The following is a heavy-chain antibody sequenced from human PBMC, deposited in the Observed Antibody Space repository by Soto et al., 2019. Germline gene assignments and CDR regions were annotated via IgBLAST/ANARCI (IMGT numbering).Heavy chain of an antibody. CDR1: GFRFNNYA. V-gene: IGHV3-23*03. Sequence: EVQFLESGGGVVQPGGSLRLSCTASGFRFNNYAMGWVRQIAGKGLEWVSVINRVGGNIHYVESVKGRFTISRDNSKNTLYLQMNSLRVEDTAIYNCATHDFRGTSGTTWGQGTQVTVSS. D-gene: IGHD1-1*01. J-gene: IGHJ4*02. CDR2: INRVGGNI. CDR3: ATHDFRGTSGTT.